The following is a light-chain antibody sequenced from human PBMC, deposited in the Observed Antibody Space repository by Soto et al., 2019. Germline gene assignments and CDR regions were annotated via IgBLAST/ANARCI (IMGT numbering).Light chain of an antibody. CDR3: QTWGTGTVV. J-gene: IGLJ7*01. CDR2: LNSDGSH. V-gene: IGLV4-69*01. CDR1: RGHSSYA. Sequence: QPVLTQSPSASASLGASVKLTCTLSRGHSSYAIAWHQQQPEKGPRYLMKLNSDGSHNKGDGIPDRFSGSSSGAERYLTISSLQPEDEADYYCQTWGTGTVVFGGGTQLTVL.